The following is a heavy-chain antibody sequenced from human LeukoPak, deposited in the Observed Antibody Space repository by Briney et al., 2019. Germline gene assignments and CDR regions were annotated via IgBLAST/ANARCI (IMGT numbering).Heavy chain of an antibody. V-gene: IGHV1-2*02. Sequence: ASVKVSCKASGYTFTGYYMHWVRQAPGQGLEWMGWINPNNGGTNYAQKFQGRVTMTRDTSISTAYMELSRLRSDDTAVYYCARDTLRSGYYYYYYYMDVWGKGTTVTVSS. CDR3: ARDTLRSGYYYYYYYMDV. J-gene: IGHJ6*03. CDR1: GYTFTGYY. CDR2: INPNNGGT. D-gene: IGHD3-3*01.